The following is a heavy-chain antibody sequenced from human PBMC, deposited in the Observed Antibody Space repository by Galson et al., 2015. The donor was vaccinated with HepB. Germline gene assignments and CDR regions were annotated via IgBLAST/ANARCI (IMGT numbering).Heavy chain of an antibody. CDR2: INTNSGDT. V-gene: IGHV1-2*05. CDR3: ARRPVIFGVVIHFHYYMDV. D-gene: IGHD3-3*01. J-gene: IGHJ6*03. Sequence: SVKVSCKASGYTFTGYFMHWVRQAPGQGLEWMGRINTNSGDTSYAQKFQGRVTMNRDTSISTAYMELSRLRSDDTDVYYFARRPVIFGVVIHFHYYMDVGGEGTTVTVS. CDR1: GYTFTGYF.